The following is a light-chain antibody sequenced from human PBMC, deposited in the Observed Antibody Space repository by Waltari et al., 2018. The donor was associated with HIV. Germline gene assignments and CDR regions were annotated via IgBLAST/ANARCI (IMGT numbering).Light chain of an antibody. V-gene: IGLV2-14*03. J-gene: IGLJ1*01. CDR2: DVS. CDR1: NSDVGGYNY. Sequence: QSALTQPASVSGSPGQSITISCSGTNSDVGGYNYVSWYQQHPGKAPKLIIFDVSHRPSGISNRFSGSKSVNTASLTISGLQAEDEADYYCSSYTRSTTLDAVFGTGTKVSVL. CDR3: SSYTRSTTLDAV.